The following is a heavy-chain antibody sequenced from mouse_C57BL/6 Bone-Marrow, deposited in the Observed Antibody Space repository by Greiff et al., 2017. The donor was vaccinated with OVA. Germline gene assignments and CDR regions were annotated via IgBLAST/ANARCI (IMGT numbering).Heavy chain of an antibody. V-gene: IGHV1-59*01. CDR3: ARGGYDGYYAPYFDY. CDR2: IDPSDSYT. CDR1: GYTFTSYW. D-gene: IGHD2-3*01. J-gene: IGHJ2*01. Sequence: QVQLQQPGAELVRPGTSVKLSCKASGYTFTSYWMHWVKQRPGQGLEWIGVIDPSDSYTNYNQKFKGKATLTVDTSSSTAYMQLSSLTSEDSAVYYCARGGYDGYYAPYFDYWGQGTTLTVSS.